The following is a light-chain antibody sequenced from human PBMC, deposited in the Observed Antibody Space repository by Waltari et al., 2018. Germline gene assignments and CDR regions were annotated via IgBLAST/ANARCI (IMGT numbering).Light chain of an antibody. Sequence: EILLTQSPATLSLSPGESATLSCRASQSVRSYLAWYQQKPGQAPRLLIYDASNRATGIPARFSGSGSGTDFTLTISSLEPEDFAVYYCQQRSNWLTFGGGTKVEIK. CDR1: QSVRSY. CDR2: DAS. J-gene: IGKJ4*01. CDR3: QQRSNWLT. V-gene: IGKV3-11*01.